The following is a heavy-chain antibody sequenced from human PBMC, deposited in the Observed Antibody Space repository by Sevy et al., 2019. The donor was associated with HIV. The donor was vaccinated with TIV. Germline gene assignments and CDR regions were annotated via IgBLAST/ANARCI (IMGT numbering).Heavy chain of an antibody. D-gene: IGHD2-2*01. CDR2: ISDGGGST. V-gene: IGHV3-23*01. Sequence: GGSLRLSCAASGFTFSSYAMRWVRQAPGKGLEWVSGISDGGGSTYYADSVKGRFTISRDNSKNTLYLQMNSLRAEDTAVYYCESDTCSSTSCYYQDAFDIWGQGTLVTVSS. CDR1: GFTFSSYA. CDR3: ESDTCSSTSCYYQDAFDI. J-gene: IGHJ3*02.